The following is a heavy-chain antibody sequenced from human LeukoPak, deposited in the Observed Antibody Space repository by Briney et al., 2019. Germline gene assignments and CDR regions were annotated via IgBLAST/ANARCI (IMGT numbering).Heavy chain of an antibody. CDR2: IKQDGGEI. CDR3: AKYLLGMAADY. D-gene: IGHD7-27*01. CDR1: GFTFSSYW. Sequence: GGSLRLSCAASGFTFSSYWMHWVRQAPGKGLEWVANIKQDGGEIYYVDSVEGRFTISRDNAKNSLYLQMNSLRAEDTAVYYCAKYLLGMAADYWGQGTLVTVSS. J-gene: IGHJ4*02. V-gene: IGHV3-7*03.